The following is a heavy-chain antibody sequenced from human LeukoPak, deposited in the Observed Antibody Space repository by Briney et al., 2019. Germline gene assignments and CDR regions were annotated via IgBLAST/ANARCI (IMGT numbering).Heavy chain of an antibody. CDR2: IWYDGSNK. V-gene: IGHV3-33*01. Sequence: GRSLRLSCAASGFTFSSYGMHWVRQAPGKGLEWVAVIWYDGSNKYYADSVKGRFTISRDNSKNTLYLQMNSLRAEDTAVYHCARGDYSNQPDYDYWGQGTLVTVSS. CDR1: GFTFSSYG. D-gene: IGHD4-11*01. J-gene: IGHJ4*02. CDR3: ARGDYSNQPDYDY.